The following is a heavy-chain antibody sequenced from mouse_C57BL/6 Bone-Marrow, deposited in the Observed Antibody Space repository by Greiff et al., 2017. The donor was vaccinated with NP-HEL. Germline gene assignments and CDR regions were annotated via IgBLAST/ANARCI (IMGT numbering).Heavy chain of an antibody. V-gene: IGHV1-19*01. CDR1: GYTFTDYY. Sequence: VHVKQSGPVLVKPGASVKMSCKASGYTFTDYYMNWVKQSHGKSLEWIGVINPYNGGTSYNQKFKGKATLTVDKSSSTAYMELNSLTSEDSAVYYCARSITTVVDYWGQGTTLTVSS. J-gene: IGHJ2*01. CDR2: INPYNGGT. D-gene: IGHD1-1*01. CDR3: ARSITTVVDY.